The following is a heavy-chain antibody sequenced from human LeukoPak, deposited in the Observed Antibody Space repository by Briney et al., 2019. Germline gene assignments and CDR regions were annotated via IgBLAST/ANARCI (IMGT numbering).Heavy chain of an antibody. V-gene: IGHV4-34*01. D-gene: IGHD2-2*02. CDR3: ATDIVVVPAAIAAEEYFQH. CDR2: INHSGST. Sequence: KDSQTLSLTCAVYGGSFSGYYWSWIRQPPGKGLEWIGEINHSGSTNYNPSLKSRVTISVDTSKNQFSLKLSSVTAADTAVYYCATDIVVVPAAIAAEEYFQHWGQGTLVTVSS. J-gene: IGHJ1*01. CDR1: GGSFSGYY.